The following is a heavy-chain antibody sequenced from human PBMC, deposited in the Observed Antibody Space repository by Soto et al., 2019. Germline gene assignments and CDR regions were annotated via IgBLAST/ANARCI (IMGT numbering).Heavy chain of an antibody. V-gene: IGHV4-59*08. CDR3: ARLSDYGPTNIDY. D-gene: IGHD4-17*01. J-gene: IGHJ4*02. CDR2: IYYSGST. CDR1: GGSISSYY. Sequence: SETLSLTCTVSGGSISSYYWSWIRQPPGKGLEWIGYIYYSGSTNYNPSLKSRVTISVDTSKNQFSLKLSSVTAADTAVYYCARLSDYGPTNIDYWGQGTLVTVSS.